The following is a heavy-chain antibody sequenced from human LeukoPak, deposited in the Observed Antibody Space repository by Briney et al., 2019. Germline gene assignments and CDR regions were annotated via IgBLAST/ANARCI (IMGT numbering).Heavy chain of an antibody. CDR1: GYSFTSYW. CDR3: ASNLWFGELLPYYFDY. D-gene: IGHD3-10*01. J-gene: IGHJ4*02. V-gene: IGHV5-51*04. CDR2: IYPGDSDT. Sequence: GESLKISCQGSGYSFTSYWIGWVRQMPGKGLEWMGIIYPGDSDTRYSPSFQGQVTISADKPISTAYLQWSSLEASDTAMYYCASNLWFGELLPYYFDYWGQGTLVTVSS.